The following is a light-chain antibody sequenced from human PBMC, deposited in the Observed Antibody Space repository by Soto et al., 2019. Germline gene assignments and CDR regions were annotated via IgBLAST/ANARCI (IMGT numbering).Light chain of an antibody. CDR1: HSILYVSNNKNY. CDR2: EAX. Sequence: VITQSPDSLAVSLCERATIHCXSSHSILYVSNNKNYLYWYXQKAXXXTKIXXXEAXTRESGVPDRFSGSGSGREFTLTISSMHAADVAGSYCQHYYRRPTWTVGQGTKVDIK. V-gene: IGKV4-1*01. CDR3: QHYYRRPTWT. J-gene: IGKJ1*01.